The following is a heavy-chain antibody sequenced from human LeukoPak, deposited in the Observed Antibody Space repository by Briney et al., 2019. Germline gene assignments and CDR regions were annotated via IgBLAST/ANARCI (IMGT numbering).Heavy chain of an antibody. CDR1: GFTFDDYV. CDR2: ISSDGSST. CDR3: ARVSVCSSTSCYSVFDY. Sequence: GGSLRLSCAASGFTFDDYVMHWVRQAPGKGLVWVSRISSDGSSTSYADSVKGRFTISRDNAKNTLHLQMNRLRDEDTAVYYCARVSVCSSTSCYSVFDYLGQGTLVTVSS. V-gene: IGHV3-74*01. J-gene: IGHJ4*02. D-gene: IGHD2-2*01.